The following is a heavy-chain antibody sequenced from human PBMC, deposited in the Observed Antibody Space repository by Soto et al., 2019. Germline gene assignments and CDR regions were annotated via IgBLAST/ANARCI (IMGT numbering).Heavy chain of an antibody. CDR3: ARDMRWFGDNWFDP. J-gene: IGHJ5*02. Sequence: GGSLRLSCAASGFTVSSNYMSWVRQAPGKGLEWVSVIYSGGSTYYADSVKGRFTISRDNSKNTLYLQMNSLRAEDTAVYYCARDMRWFGDNWFDPWGQGTLVTVSS. V-gene: IGHV3-66*01. CDR2: IYSGGST. D-gene: IGHD3-10*01. CDR1: GFTVSSNY.